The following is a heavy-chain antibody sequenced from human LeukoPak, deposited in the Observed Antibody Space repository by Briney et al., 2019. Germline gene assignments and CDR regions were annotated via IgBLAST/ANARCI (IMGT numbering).Heavy chain of an antibody. V-gene: IGHV1-2*02. CDR3: ARVLSYYYGSGSYRGAFDY. Sequence: ASVKVSCKASGYTFTGYYMHWVRQAPGQGLEWMGWINPNSSGTNYAQKFQGRVTMTRDTSISTAYMELSRLRSDDTAVYYCARVLSYYYGSGSYRGAFDYWGQRTLVTVSS. D-gene: IGHD3-10*01. CDR2: INPNSSGT. CDR1: GYTFTGYY. J-gene: IGHJ4*02.